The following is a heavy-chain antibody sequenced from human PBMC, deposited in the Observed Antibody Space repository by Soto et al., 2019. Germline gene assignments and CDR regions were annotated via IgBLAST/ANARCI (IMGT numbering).Heavy chain of an antibody. CDR2: ISGSGGST. Sequence: PGGSLRLSCAASGFTFSSYAMSWVRQAPGKGLEWVSAISGSGGSTYYADSVKGRFTISRDNSKNTLYLQMNSLRAEDTAVYYCAKDIETQLVHIVTDGAFDIWGQGTMVTVSS. J-gene: IGHJ3*02. CDR3: AKDIETQLVHIVTDGAFDI. CDR1: GFTFSSYA. V-gene: IGHV3-23*01. D-gene: IGHD6-13*01.